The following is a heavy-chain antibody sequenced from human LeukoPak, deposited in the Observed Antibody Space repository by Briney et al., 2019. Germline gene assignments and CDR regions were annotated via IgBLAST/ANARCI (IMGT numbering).Heavy chain of an antibody. CDR1: GGSISGRGYY. Sequence: SETLSLTCKVSGGSISGRGYYWGWIRQPPGEGLEWIGNVFSGGNTYYNPSLKSRVTISVDTSKNQFSLKLTSTTAADTAVYFCARVGSDDYDAIGYYYFDYWGQGTLITVSS. J-gene: IGHJ4*02. D-gene: IGHD4/OR15-4a*01. CDR3: ARVGSDDYDAIGYYYFDY. CDR2: VFSGGNT. V-gene: IGHV4-39*07.